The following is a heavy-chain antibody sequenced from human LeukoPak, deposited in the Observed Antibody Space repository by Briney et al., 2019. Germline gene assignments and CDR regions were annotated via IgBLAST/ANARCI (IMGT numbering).Heavy chain of an antibody. CDR2: ISYDGSNK. V-gene: IGHV3-30*04. D-gene: IGHD5-18*01. Sequence: PGGSLRLSCAASGFTFSSYAMHWVRQAPGKGLEWVAVISYDGSNKYYADSVKGRFTISRDNSKNTLYLQMNSLRAEDTAVYYCARDSYGYHLYYFDYWGQGTLVTVSS. CDR3: ARDSYGYHLYYFDY. J-gene: IGHJ4*02. CDR1: GFTFSSYA.